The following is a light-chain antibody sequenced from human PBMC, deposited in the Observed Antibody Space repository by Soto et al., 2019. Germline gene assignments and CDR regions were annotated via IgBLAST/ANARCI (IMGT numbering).Light chain of an antibody. J-gene: IGKJ5*01. Sequence: EIVLTQSPGTLSLSPGERATLSCRASQSVSSTYLAWCQHKPGQAPKLLIYGPSSRAAGIPDRFSGSGSGTDCTLTISRLEPEDFAVYYCHQYGSSPRTFGQGTRLEIK. CDR3: HQYGSSPRT. CDR2: GPS. CDR1: QSVSSTY. V-gene: IGKV3-20*01.